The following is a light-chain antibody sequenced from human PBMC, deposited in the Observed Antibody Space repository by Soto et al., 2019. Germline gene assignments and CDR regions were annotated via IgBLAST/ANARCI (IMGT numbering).Light chain of an antibody. CDR1: SSNVGINP. Sequence: QSVLTQPPSTSGTPGQRVTISCSGSSSNVGINPVNWYQQFPGTAPRLLIYTNDQRPSGVPGRYSGSRSSTSASLGISVLQSEAEADYYCAAWADNLDSLVFGGGTKVTVL. CDR3: AAWADNLDSLV. J-gene: IGLJ2*01. V-gene: IGLV1-44*01. CDR2: TND.